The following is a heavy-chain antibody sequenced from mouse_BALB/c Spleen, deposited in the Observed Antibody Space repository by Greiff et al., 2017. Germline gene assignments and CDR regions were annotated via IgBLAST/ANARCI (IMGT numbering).Heavy chain of an antibody. D-gene: IGHD1-2*01. V-gene: IGHV14-3*02. CDR3: APLLRL. Sequence: EVKLMESGAELVKPGASVKLSCTASGFNIKDTYMHWAKQRPEQGLEWIGRIDPANGNTKYDPKFQGKATITADTSSNTAYLQLSSLTSEDTAVYYCAPLLRLWGQGTTLTVSS. CDR1: GFNIKDTY. J-gene: IGHJ2*01. CDR2: IDPANGNT.